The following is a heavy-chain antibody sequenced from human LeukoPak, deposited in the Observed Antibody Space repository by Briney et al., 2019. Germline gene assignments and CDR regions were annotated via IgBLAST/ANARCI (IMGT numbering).Heavy chain of an antibody. J-gene: IGHJ5*02. CDR1: GYTSTNYG. D-gene: IGHD6-13*01. Sequence: GASVKVSCKASGYTSTNYGISWVRQAPGQGLEWMGWISTYNGDTNYAQKLQGRVTMTTDTSTSTAYMELRGLRSDDTAMYYCARDVGITVADSFDPWGQGTLVTVSS. V-gene: IGHV1-18*01. CDR2: ISTYNGDT. CDR3: ARDVGITVADSFDP.